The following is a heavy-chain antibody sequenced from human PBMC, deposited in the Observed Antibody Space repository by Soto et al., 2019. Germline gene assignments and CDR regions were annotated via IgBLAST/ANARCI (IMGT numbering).Heavy chain of an antibody. CDR2: ISHDGSNK. D-gene: IGHD6-19*01. CDR3: AKHLLAVAGYLLGMDV. CDR1: GFTFSSYG. J-gene: IGHJ6*02. Sequence: QVQLVESGGGVVQPGRSLRLYCAASGFTFSSYGMHWVRQAPGKGLEWVAVISHDGSNKYFADSVKGRFTISRDNSQNTLYLQMNSLRAEDTAVYYCAKHLLAVAGYLLGMDVWGQGTTVTVSS. V-gene: IGHV3-30*18.